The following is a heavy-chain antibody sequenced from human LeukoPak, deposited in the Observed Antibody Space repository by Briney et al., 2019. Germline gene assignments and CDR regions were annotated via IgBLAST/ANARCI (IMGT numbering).Heavy chain of an antibody. Sequence: PGGSLRLSCAASGFTFSSYSMNWVRRAPGKGLEWVSVIYSGGSTYYADSVKGRFTISRDNSKNTLYLQMNSLRAEDTAVYYCAIGAGGYNRNYWGQGTLVTVSS. CDR3: AIGAGGYNRNY. J-gene: IGHJ4*02. V-gene: IGHV3-53*01. CDR1: GFTFSSYS. CDR2: IYSGGST. D-gene: IGHD5-24*01.